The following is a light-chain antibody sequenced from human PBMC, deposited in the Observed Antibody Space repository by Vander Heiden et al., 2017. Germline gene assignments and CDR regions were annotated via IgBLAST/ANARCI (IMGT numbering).Light chain of an antibody. V-gene: IGKV1-39*01. CDR1: QSIDTY. Sequence: DIQMTQSPSSLSVSVGDRVTITCRASQSIDTYLNWYEQKPGKAPKLLIYAASSLQSGVPSRFSGGGSGTDFTLTISSLQPDDFATYYCQQSYGSPQTFGQGTKLEI. CDR3: QQSYGSPQT. J-gene: IGKJ2*01. CDR2: AAS.